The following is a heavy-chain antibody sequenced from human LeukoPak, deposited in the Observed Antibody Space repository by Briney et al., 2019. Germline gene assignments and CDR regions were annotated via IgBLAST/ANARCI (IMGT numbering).Heavy chain of an antibody. J-gene: IGHJ5*02. CDR2: ISGSGGST. D-gene: IGHD3-10*01. V-gene: IGHV3-23*01. Sequence: GGSLRLSCAASGFTFSSYAMSGVRQAPGKGLEWVSAISGSGGSTYYADSVKGRFTISRDNSKNTLYLQMNSLRAEDTAVYYCAKDSTYYGSGSDNWFDPWGQGTLVTVSS. CDR1: GFTFSSYA. CDR3: AKDSTYYGSGSDNWFDP.